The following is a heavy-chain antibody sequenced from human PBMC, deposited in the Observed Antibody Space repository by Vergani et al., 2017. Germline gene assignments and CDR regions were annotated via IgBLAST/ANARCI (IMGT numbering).Heavy chain of an antibody. CDR1: GFSLNTRGVS. Sequence: QITLKESGPTLVKPTQTLTLTCTFSGFSLNTRGVSVAWIRQPTGKDLDWLALIYWNDDQHYSPSLNNWVTITKDTSKNQVVLTMTNMDYVDTGTYYCVYRETECGTTGCFYPFYYCYDMDVWGKGTTVTVSS. CDR3: VYRETECGTTGCFYPFYYCYDMDV. CDR2: IYWNDDQ. J-gene: IGHJ6*03. D-gene: IGHD1-7*01. V-gene: IGHV2-5*04.